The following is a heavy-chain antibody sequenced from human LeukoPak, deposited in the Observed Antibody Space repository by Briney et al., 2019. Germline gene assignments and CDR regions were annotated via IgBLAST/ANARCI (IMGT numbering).Heavy chain of an antibody. Sequence: GASVKVSCKAYGYTFSSYDINWVRQAPGQGLEWMGWMDLNSGNTGYTQNFQGRVTISSDTSKSTAYMELSSLRSEDTAVYYCARGIIGVLPGASTFDIWGQGTVVTVSS. V-gene: IGHV1-8*03. CDR2: MDLNSGNT. J-gene: IGHJ3*02. D-gene: IGHD2-2*01. CDR3: ARGIIGVLPGASTFDI. CDR1: GYTFSSYD.